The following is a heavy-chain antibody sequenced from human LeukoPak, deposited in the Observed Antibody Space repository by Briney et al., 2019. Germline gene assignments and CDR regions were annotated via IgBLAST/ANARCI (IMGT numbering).Heavy chain of an antibody. D-gene: IGHD6-19*01. CDR3: ARDSIAVAQYYFDY. CDR1: GFTFSSYA. V-gene: IGHV3-30-3*01. J-gene: IGHJ4*02. CDR2: ISYDGSNK. Sequence: GGSLRLSCAASGFTFSSYAMHWVRQAPGKGLEWVAVISYDGSNKYYAGSVKGRFTISRDNSKNTLYLQMNSLRAEDTAVYYCARDSIAVAQYYFDYWGQGTLVTVSS.